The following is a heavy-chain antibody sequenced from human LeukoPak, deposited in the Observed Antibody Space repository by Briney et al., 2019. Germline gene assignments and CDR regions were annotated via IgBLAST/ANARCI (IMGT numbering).Heavy chain of an antibody. D-gene: IGHD5-24*01. Sequence: SETLSLTCTVSGGSISGYYWSWIRQPPGKGLEWIGYIYYSGSTNYNPSLKSRVTISVDTSKNQFSLKLSSVTAADTAVYYCARFVEMATLFDYWGQGTLVTVSS. J-gene: IGHJ4*02. CDR2: IYYSGST. V-gene: IGHV4-59*01. CDR1: GGSISGYY. CDR3: ARFVEMATLFDY.